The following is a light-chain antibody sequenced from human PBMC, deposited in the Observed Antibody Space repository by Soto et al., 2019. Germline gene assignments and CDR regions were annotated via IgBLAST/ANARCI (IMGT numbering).Light chain of an antibody. V-gene: IGLV2-14*01. CDR2: DVS. CDR3: SSYTTSSLYV. CDR1: NGDVGGYNY. J-gene: IGLJ1*01. Sequence: QSALTQPASVSGSPGQSITISCSGTNGDVGGYNYVSWYQQHPGKAPKLMIYDVSYRPSGISNRFSGSKSDNTASLTISGLQAEDEADYYCSSYTTSSLYVFGTGTKLTVL.